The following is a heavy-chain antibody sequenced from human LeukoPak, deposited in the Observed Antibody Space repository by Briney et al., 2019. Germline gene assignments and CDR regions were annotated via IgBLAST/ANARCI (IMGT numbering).Heavy chain of an antibody. D-gene: IGHD4-17*01. V-gene: IGHV1-2*02. Sequence: AASVKISCKASGYTYTGYDMHWVRQAPGQGLEWMGWINPNSGGTNYAQKFQGRVTMTRDTSISTAYMELSSLRSDDTAVYYCARHYAALDYWGQGTLATVSS. J-gene: IGHJ4*02. CDR1: GYTYTGYD. CDR2: INPNSGGT. CDR3: ARHYAALDY.